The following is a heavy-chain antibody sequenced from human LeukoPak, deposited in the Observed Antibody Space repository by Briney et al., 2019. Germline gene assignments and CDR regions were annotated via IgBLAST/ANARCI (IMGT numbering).Heavy chain of an antibody. CDR2: ISTGSSTI. J-gene: IGHJ2*01. CDR3: ARDFAGWGYFDL. V-gene: IGHV3-48*01. D-gene: IGHD3-9*01. Sequence: GGSLRLPCAASGFTFSSYSMNWVRRAPGKGLEWVSHISTGSSTIYYADSVKGRFTISRDNAKNSLYLQMNSLRAEDTAVYYCARDFAGWGYFDLWGRGTQVTVSS. CDR1: GFTFSSYS.